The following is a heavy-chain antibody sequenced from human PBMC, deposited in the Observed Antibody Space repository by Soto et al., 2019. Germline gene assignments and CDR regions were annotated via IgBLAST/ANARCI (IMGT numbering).Heavy chain of an antibody. J-gene: IGHJ6*02. Sequence: GGSLRLSSAASGFTFSDYYMSWILQAPGKRLEWVPYLSSSSSYTNYADSVKGRFTISRHNANNALYLQMNSLRAEETAVDYCARDRGLSDQQLAAPPYYYYYGMDVWGQGATVTVSS. CDR3: ARDRGLSDQQLAAPPYYYYYGMDV. V-gene: IGHV3-11*05. D-gene: IGHD2-2*01. CDR2: LSSSSSYT. CDR1: GFTFSDYY.